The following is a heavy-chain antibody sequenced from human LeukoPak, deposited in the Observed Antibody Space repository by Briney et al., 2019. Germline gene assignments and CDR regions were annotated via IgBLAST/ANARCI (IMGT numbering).Heavy chain of an antibody. CDR3: ASDPGGFDWDY. D-gene: IGHD3-9*01. CDR2: INPSGGST. CDR1: GYTFTSYY. J-gene: IGHJ4*02. Sequence: GASVKVSCRASGYTFTSYYMHWVRQARGQGLEWMGIINPSGGSTSYAQKFQGRVTMTRDTSTSTVYMELSSLRSEDTAVYYCASDPGGFDWDYWGPGTLVTVSS. V-gene: IGHV1-46*01.